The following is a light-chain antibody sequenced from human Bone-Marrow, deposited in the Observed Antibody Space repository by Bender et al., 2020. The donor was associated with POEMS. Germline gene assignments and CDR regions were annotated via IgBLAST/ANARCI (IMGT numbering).Light chain of an antibody. V-gene: IGLV2-8*01. CDR3: CSYAGSYTTWV. Sequence: QSALTQPPSASGSPGQSVTISCTGTSSDVGGYDSVSWFQKHPGKAPKLMIYEDSKRPSGVPDRFSGSKSGNTASLTISGLQAEDEADYYCCSYAGSYTTWVFGGGTRLTVL. J-gene: IGLJ3*02. CDR1: SSDVGGYDS. CDR2: EDS.